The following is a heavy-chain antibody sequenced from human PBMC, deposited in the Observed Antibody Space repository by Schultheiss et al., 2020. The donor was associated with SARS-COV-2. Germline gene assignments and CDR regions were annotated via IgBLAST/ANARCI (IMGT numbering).Heavy chain of an antibody. CDR1: GFSLSTSAVG. D-gene: IGHD3-22*01. Sequence: SGPTLVKPTQTLTLTCTFSGFSLSTSAVGVGWIRQPPGKALEWLALIYWNGDKRYSPSLNSRLTITEDASKNQVVFTMTNMDPVDTATYYCARSPPDSSGSYYYYYGMDVWGQGTTVTVSS. V-gene: IGHV2-5*01. CDR3: ARSPPDSSGSYYYYYGMDV. J-gene: IGHJ6*02. CDR2: IYWNGDK.